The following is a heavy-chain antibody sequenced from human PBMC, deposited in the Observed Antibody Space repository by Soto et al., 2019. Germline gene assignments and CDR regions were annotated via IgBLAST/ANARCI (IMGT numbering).Heavy chain of an antibody. V-gene: IGHV3-23*01. CDR3: AKDHGISLMITFGGALMDAFDI. CDR2: ISGSGGST. Sequence: EVQLLESGGGLVQPGGSLRLSCAASGFTFSSYAMSWVRQAPGKGLEWVSAISGSGGSTYYADSVKGRFTISRDNSKNTLYLQMNSLRAEDTAVYYCAKDHGISLMITFGGALMDAFDIWGQGTMVTVSS. J-gene: IGHJ3*02. D-gene: IGHD3-16*01. CDR1: GFTFSSYA.